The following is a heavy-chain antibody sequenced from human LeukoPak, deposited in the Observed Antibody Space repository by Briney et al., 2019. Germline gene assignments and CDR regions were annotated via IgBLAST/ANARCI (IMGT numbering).Heavy chain of an antibody. Sequence: ASVKVSCKASGYTFTGYYMRWVRQAPGQGLEWMGWINPNSGGTNYVQKFQGRVTMTRDTSISTAYMELSRLRSDDTAVYYCARSRIGSSSDYWGQGTLVTVSS. D-gene: IGHD6-13*01. J-gene: IGHJ4*02. CDR3: ARSRIGSSSDY. CDR2: INPNSGGT. CDR1: GYTFTGYY. V-gene: IGHV1-2*02.